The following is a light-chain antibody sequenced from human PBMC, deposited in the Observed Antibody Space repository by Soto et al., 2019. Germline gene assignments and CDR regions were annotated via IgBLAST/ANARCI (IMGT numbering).Light chain of an antibody. Sequence: DIQMTQSPSTLSASVGDTVTVTCRASQSIGRWLAWYQQKPGKAPKLLIFDASTLENGVPARFSGSRSGPEFTLTISSLQPDDFATYYCQQYNSYSITFGQGTRLKIK. CDR2: DAS. CDR1: QSIGRW. CDR3: QQYNSYSIT. J-gene: IGKJ5*01. V-gene: IGKV1-5*01.